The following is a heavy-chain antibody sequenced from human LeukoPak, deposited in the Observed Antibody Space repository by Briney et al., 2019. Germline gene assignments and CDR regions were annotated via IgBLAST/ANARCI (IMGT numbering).Heavy chain of an antibody. V-gene: IGHV4-39*01. CDR2: IYYSGST. D-gene: IGHD4-17*01. J-gene: IGHJ3*02. CDR1: GGSISSSSYY. CDR3: ARHDYGDYPGAFDI. Sequence: SETLSLTCTVSGGSISSSSYYWGWIRQPPGKGLEWIGSIYYSGSTYYNPSLKSRVTISVDTSKNQFSLKLSSVTAADTAVYYCARHDYGDYPGAFDIWGQGTMVTVSS.